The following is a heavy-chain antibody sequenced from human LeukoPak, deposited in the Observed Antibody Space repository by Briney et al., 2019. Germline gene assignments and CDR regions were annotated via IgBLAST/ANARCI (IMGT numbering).Heavy chain of an antibody. CDR2: ITSSNTYI. V-gene: IGHV3-21*01. CDR1: GFTFSSYS. J-gene: IGHJ6*03. CDR3: ARGEFGDYYYFYMDV. Sequence: GGSLRLSCAASGFTFSSYSMNWVRQAPGKGLAWVSSITSSNTYIYYGDSAKGRFTISRDDAKNSLFLQMNSLRAEDTATYYCARGEFGDYYYFYMDVWGKGTTVTVSS. D-gene: IGHD2/OR15-2a*01.